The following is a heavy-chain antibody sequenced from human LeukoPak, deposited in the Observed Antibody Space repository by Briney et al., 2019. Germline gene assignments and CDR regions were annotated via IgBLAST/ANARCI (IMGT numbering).Heavy chain of an antibody. J-gene: IGHJ4*02. V-gene: IGHV1-2*02. D-gene: IGHD6-6*01. CDR2: INHDSGGT. Sequence: GASVKVSCKASVYIFISYGISWVRQAPGQELDWMGWINHDSGGTNYVQMFRGRVTMTRDMSISTAYMELSRLRSDDTAVYYCWRVAARSDYWGQGTLVTVSS. CDR3: WRVAARSDY. CDR1: VYIFISYG.